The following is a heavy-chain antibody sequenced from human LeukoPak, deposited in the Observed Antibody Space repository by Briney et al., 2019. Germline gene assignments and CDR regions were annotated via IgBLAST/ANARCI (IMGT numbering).Heavy chain of an antibody. D-gene: IGHD6-13*01. J-gene: IGHJ4*02. CDR2: IFPGESDT. CDR3: ARRPIEAAAGQPFHY. Sequence: GESLKIPCKGSGYSFTNYWIGGAGQMPGKGLEWMGIIFPGESDTRYSPSFERQVTISADKHNSTAYLQWSSLKASDAAVYYCARRPIEAAAGQPFHYWGQGTLVTVSS. V-gene: IGHV5-51*01. CDR1: GYSFTNYW.